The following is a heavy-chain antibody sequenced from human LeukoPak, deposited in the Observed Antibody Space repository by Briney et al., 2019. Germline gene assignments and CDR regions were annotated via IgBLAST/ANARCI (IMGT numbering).Heavy chain of an antibody. Sequence: SGTLSLTCAVSGGSISSSNWWSWVRQPPGKGLELIGEINHSGSTDYNPSLKSRVTTSVDTSKNQFSLKLSSVTAADTAVYYCARELRPQPLTDFWGQGTLVTVSS. J-gene: IGHJ4*02. CDR2: INHSGST. CDR1: GGSISSSNW. D-gene: IGHD4-17*01. V-gene: IGHV4-4*02. CDR3: ARELRPQPLTDF.